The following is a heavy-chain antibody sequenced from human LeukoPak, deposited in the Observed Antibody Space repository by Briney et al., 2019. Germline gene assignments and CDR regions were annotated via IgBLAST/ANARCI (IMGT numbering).Heavy chain of an antibody. CDR3: ARDYAKLGYCSGSSCPDALDV. Sequence: GGSLRLSCAASGFTFSSYWMSWVRQAPGKGLEWVSSISRSSSYIYYADSVKGRFTISRDNAKNSLYLQMNSLRAEDTAVYYCARDYAKLGYCSGSSCPDALDVWGQGTMVTVSS. CDR2: ISRSSSYI. V-gene: IGHV3-21*01. J-gene: IGHJ3*01. CDR1: GFTFSSYW. D-gene: IGHD2-2*03.